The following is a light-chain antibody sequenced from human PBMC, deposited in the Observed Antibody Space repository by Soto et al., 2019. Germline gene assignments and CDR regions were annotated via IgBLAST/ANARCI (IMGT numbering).Light chain of an antibody. J-gene: IGLJ1*01. CDR2: EVS. CDR1: TSDVGGYSF. Sequence: QSVLTQRASVSGSPGQSITISCTGTTSDVGGYSFVSWYQLHPGKAPKLMIYEVSNRPSGVSNRFSGSKSGNTASLTISGLQAEDESDYYCSSYTTSGTRVFGTGTKVTVL. V-gene: IGLV2-14*01. CDR3: SSYTTSGTRV.